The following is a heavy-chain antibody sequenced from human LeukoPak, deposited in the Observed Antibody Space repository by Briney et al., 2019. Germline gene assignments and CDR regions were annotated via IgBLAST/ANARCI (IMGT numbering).Heavy chain of an antibody. J-gene: IGHJ6*02. CDR1: GFTFSSYA. CDR2: ISSDGSQR. D-gene: IGHD5-12*01. CDR3: ARDPEVLNVDIVATIVYYYYGMDV. Sequence: QPGGSLRLSCAASGFTFSSYALHWVRQAPGKGLEWVAVISSDGSQRYYTDSVKGRFTISRDNSKNTLYLQMNSLRAEDTAVYYCARDPEVLNVDIVATIVYYYYGMDVWGQGTTVTVSS. V-gene: IGHV3-30-3*01.